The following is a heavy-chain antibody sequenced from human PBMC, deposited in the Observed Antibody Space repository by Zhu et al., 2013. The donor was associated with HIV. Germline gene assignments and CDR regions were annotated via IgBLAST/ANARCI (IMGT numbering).Heavy chain of an antibody. CDR2: VSHIGAT. Sequence: QVQLQESGSGLVKPSQTLSLACIVSGGSINSGGYFWSWIRQPPVKDLEWLGSVSHIGATLYNPSVKSRVTISVDRSKNVISLKLNSVTAADSALYYCARVGDAGAFDIWGRGTLVTV. CDR1: GGSINSGGYF. V-gene: IGHV4-30-2*01. CDR3: ARVGDAGAFDI. D-gene: IGHD3-10*01. J-gene: IGHJ3*02.